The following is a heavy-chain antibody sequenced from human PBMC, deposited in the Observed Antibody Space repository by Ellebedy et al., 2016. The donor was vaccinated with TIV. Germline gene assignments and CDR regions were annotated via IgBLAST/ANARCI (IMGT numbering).Heavy chain of an antibody. V-gene: IGHV3-33*06. CDR1: GFSFSFYG. D-gene: IGHD4-23*01. CDR2: IWYDGSNE. Sequence: GGSLRLSXAASGFSFSFYGMHWVRQAPGEGLEWVAVIWYDGSNEYYADSVKGRFSISRDNSRNTVFLQMNNLRVEDTAVYYCAKALFGGHDYWGQGTLVTVSS. CDR3: AKALFGGHDY. J-gene: IGHJ4*02.